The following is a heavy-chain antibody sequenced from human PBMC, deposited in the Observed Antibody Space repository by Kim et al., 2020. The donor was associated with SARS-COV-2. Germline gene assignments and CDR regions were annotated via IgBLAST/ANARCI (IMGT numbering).Heavy chain of an antibody. Sequence: ASVKVSCKDSGYTFTSYGISWVRQAPGQGLEWMGWISAYNGNTNYAQKLQGRVTMTTDTSTSTAYMELRSLRSDDTAVYYCARLRGMKQWLVSDYWGQGTLVTVSS. D-gene: IGHD6-19*01. V-gene: IGHV1-18*01. CDR2: ISAYNGNT. CDR1: GYTFTSYG. J-gene: IGHJ4*02. CDR3: ARLRGMKQWLVSDY.